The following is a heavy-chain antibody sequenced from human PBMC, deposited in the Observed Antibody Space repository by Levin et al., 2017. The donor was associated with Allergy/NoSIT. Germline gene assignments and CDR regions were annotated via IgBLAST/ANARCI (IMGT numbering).Heavy chain of an antibody. Sequence: SETLSLTCTVSGGSISSSSYYWGWIRQPPGKGLEWIGSIYYSGSTYYNPSLKSRVTISVDTSKNQFSLKLSSVTAADTAVYYCARTGVRGAPGGFDPWGQGTLVTVSS. CDR3: ARTGVRGAPGGFDP. J-gene: IGHJ5*02. CDR2: IYYSGST. D-gene: IGHD3-10*01. CDR1: GGSISSSSYY. V-gene: IGHV4-39*01.